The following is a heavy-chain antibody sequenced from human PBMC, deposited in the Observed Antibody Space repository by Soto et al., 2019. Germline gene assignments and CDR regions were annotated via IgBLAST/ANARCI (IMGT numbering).Heavy chain of an antibody. D-gene: IGHD3-16*01. Sequence: GGSLRLSCAASGFTFSSYSMNWVRQAPGKGLEWVSSISSSSSYIYYADSVKGRFTISRDNAKNSLYLQMNSLRAEDTAVYYCARGHPQGKVTFGGVSDYWGQGTLVTVSS. V-gene: IGHV3-21*01. J-gene: IGHJ4*02. CDR2: ISSSSSYI. CDR1: GFTFSSYS. CDR3: ARGHPQGKVTFGGVSDY.